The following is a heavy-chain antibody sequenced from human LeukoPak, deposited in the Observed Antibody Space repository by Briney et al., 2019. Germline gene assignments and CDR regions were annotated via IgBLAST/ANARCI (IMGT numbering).Heavy chain of an antibody. V-gene: IGHV3-23*01. Sequence: PGGSLKLSCAASGFTVSDNYMSWVRQAPGKGLEWVSSITGKTGGASYADSVKGGAFTYYADSVKDRSTISRDNSNNTLYLQMNSLRADDTAVYYCAREGSGWFGDLLLPGVNWFDPWGQGTLVTVSS. CDR2: ITGKTGGASYADSVKGGAFT. CDR1: GFTVSDNY. D-gene: IGHD3-10*01. CDR3: AREGSGWFGDLLLPGVNWFDP. J-gene: IGHJ5*02.